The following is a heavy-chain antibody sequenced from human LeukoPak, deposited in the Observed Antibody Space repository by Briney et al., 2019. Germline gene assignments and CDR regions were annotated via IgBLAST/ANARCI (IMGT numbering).Heavy chain of an antibody. J-gene: IGHJ6*03. CDR1: GFTFSNYA. D-gene: IGHD2-15*01. Sequence: GGSLRLSCAASGFTFSNYAMSWVRQAPGGGLEWVSAISGSGDTTFHADSVKGRFTTSRDNSKNTLSLQMSGLRVEDSAVYFCAKDTSAGWYHRAYMNVWGTGTTVTVSS. CDR2: ISGSGDTT. CDR3: AKDTSAGWYHRAYMNV. V-gene: IGHV3-23*01.